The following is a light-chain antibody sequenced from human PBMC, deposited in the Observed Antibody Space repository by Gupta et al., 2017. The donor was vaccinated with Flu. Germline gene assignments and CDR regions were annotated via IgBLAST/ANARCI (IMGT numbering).Light chain of an antibody. V-gene: IGKV1-33*01. CDR1: QDISTS. Sequence: DIQMTQPPSSLSASVGDRVTITCQASQDISTSLNWYQQKSGKAPRLLIYDASRLHTGVPSRFSGSGSGTHFTLTISSRQAEDIATYHCQNFAKLPLTFGGGTKVEIK. J-gene: IGKJ4*01. CDR2: DAS. CDR3: QNFAKLPLT.